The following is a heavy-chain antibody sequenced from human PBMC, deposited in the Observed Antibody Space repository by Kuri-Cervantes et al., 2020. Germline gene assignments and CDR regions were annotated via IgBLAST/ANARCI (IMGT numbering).Heavy chain of an antibody. CDR2: ISGSGGTT. D-gene: IGHD6-19*01. CDR1: GFTFSSYA. Sequence: GGSLRLPCAASGFTFSSYAMGWVRRAQGKGLEWVAAISGSGGTTYYADSVKGRFTISRDNSENTLYLQMNSLRAEASAVYYCANSKGYSSRWGQGTLVTVSS. J-gene: IGHJ4*02. V-gene: IGHV3-23*01. CDR3: ANSKGYSSR.